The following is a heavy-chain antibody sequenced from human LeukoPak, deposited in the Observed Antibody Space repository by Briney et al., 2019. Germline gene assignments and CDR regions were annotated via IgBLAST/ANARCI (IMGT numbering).Heavy chain of an antibody. Sequence: GGSLRLSCAAPGFTFSDYWMSWVRQAPGQGLEWVAKINQDGREQHFVDSVKGRFTISRDNAKNSLFLQMDSLGAEDTAVYYCTGGALDYWGQGALVTVSS. CDR3: TGGALDY. V-gene: IGHV3-7*04. CDR2: INQDGREQ. CDR1: GFTFSDYW. J-gene: IGHJ4*02.